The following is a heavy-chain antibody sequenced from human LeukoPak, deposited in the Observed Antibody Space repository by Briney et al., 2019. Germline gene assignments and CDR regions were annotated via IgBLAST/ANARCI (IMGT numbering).Heavy chain of an antibody. CDR1: GGSISSYY. Sequence: SETLSLTCTVSGGSISSYYWSWIRQPPGKGLEWIGYIYYSGSTNYNPSLKSRVTMSVDTSKNQFSLKLSSVTAADTAVYYCARVPVVRYNWFDPWGQGTLVTVSS. D-gene: IGHD3-22*01. CDR2: IYYSGST. V-gene: IGHV4-59*01. J-gene: IGHJ5*02. CDR3: ARVPVVRYNWFDP.